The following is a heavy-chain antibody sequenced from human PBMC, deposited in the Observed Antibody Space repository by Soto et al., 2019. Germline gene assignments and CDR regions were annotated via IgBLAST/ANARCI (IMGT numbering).Heavy chain of an antibody. CDR3: ARNPGV. J-gene: IGHJ4*02. V-gene: IGHV4-39*01. CDR1: GGSISSSGYY. CDR2: IYYSGNT. Sequence: TLSLTCTVSGGSISSSGYYWGWIRQPPGKGLEWIGYIYYSGNTYYDPSLKSRVTISVDTSKNQFSLKLSSVTAADTAVYYCARNPGVWGQGTLVTVSS.